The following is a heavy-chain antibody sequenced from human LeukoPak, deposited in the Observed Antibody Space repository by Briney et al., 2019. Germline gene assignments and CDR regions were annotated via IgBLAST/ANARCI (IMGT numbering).Heavy chain of an antibody. D-gene: IGHD3-9*01. CDR2: ISGSGGST. CDR3: ARDLAEEILRYFDWLGDY. Sequence: PGGSLRLSCAASGFTFSSYAMSWVRQAPGKGLEWVSAISGSGGSTYYADSVKGRFTISRDNSKNTLYLQMNSLRAEDTAVYYCARDLAEEILRYFDWLGDYWGQGTLVTVSS. J-gene: IGHJ4*02. CDR1: GFTFSSYA. V-gene: IGHV3-23*01.